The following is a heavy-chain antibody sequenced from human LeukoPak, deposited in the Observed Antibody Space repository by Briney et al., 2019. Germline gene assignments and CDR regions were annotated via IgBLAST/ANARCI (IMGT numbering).Heavy chain of an antibody. CDR1: GFTFSSYS. D-gene: IGHD3-10*01. Sequence: GGSLRLSCAASGFTFSSYSMNWVRQAPGKGLEWVSYISSSSSTIYYADSVKGRFTIPRDNAKNSLYLQMNSLRAEDTAVYYCARGGVFYYLNFDYWGQGTLVTVSS. V-gene: IGHV3-48*01. CDR3: ARGGVFYYLNFDY. J-gene: IGHJ4*02. CDR2: ISSSSSTI.